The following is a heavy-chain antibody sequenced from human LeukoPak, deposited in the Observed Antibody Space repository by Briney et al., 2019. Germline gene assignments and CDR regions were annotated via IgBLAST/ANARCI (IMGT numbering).Heavy chain of an antibody. CDR2: INHSGST. CDR3: ARERSGTYDFWSGYYKGKYYFDY. Sequence: PSETLSLTCAVYGGSFSGHYWSWIRQPPGEGLEWIGEINHSGSTNYNPSLKSRVTISVDTSKSQFSLKLSSVTAADTAVYYCARERSGTYDFWSGYYKGKYYFDYWGQGTLVTVSS. J-gene: IGHJ4*02. V-gene: IGHV4-34*01. CDR1: GGSFSGHY. D-gene: IGHD3-3*01.